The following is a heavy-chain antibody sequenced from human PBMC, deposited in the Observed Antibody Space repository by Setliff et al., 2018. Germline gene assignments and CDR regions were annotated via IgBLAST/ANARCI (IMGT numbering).Heavy chain of an antibody. D-gene: IGHD6-13*01. Sequence: SETLSLTCTVSGGSISSGDYYWSWIRQPPGKGLEWIGYIYSSGSTYYNPSLKSRVTMSVDTSKNQFSLKLSSVTAADTAVYYCARGGGSSWYGFDYWGQGTLVTVS. J-gene: IGHJ4*02. CDR3: ARGGGSSWYGFDY. CDR1: GGSISSGDYY. CDR2: IYSSGST. V-gene: IGHV4-30-4*08.